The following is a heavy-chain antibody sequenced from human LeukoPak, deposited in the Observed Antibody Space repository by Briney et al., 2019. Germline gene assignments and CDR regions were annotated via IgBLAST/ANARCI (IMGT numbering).Heavy chain of an antibody. CDR1: GGSISSYY. Sequence: SETLSLTCTVSGGSISSYYGSWIRQPPGKGLEWIGDISYSGSTNYSPSLKSRVTLSLDTSNSQYTLKLSSVTAADTAVYYCARVIPHDFRSGPNVYYFDYWGQGTLVTVSS. V-gene: IGHV4-59*01. D-gene: IGHD3-3*01. J-gene: IGHJ4*02. CDR2: ISYSGST. CDR3: ARVIPHDFRSGPNVYYFDY.